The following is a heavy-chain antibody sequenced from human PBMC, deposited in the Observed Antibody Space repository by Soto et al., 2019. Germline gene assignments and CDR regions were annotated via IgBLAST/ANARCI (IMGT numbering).Heavy chain of an antibody. CDR2: ISGSGNIT. Sequence: GGSLRLSCAASGFTFSGHEMNWVRQAPGKGLEWISYISGSGNITYYADSVKGRFTISRDNAQKSLYLQMNSLRVEDTAVYYCARGGVYWGQGTLVTVS. CDR3: ARGGVY. V-gene: IGHV3-48*03. D-gene: IGHD2-8*01. CDR1: GFTFSGHE. J-gene: IGHJ4*02.